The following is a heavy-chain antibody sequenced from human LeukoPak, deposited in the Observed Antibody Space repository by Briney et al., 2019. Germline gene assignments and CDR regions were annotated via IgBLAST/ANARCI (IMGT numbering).Heavy chain of an antibody. V-gene: IGHV4-31*03. Sequence: PSQTLSLTCTVSGGSISSGGYYWSWIRQHPGKGLEWIGYIYYSGSTYYNPSLKSRVTISVDTSKNQFSLKLSSVTAADTAVYYCARRDTDPDWYFDLWGRGTLVTVSS. J-gene: IGHJ2*01. CDR3: ARRDTDPDWYFDL. D-gene: IGHD5-18*01. CDR1: GGSISSGGYY. CDR2: IYYSGST.